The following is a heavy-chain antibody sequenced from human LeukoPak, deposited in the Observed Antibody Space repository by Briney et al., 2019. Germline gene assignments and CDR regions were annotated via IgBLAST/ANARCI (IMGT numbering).Heavy chain of an antibody. Sequence: GGSLRLSCAASGFTFSSYEMNWVRQAPGKGLEWVSGISWNSGSIGYADSVKGRFTISRDNAKNSLYLQMNSLRAEDTAVYYCARVGGDYDAFDIWGQGTMVTVSS. J-gene: IGHJ3*02. V-gene: IGHV3-48*03. CDR2: ISWNSGSI. CDR3: ARVGGDYDAFDI. D-gene: IGHD4-17*01. CDR1: GFTFSSYE.